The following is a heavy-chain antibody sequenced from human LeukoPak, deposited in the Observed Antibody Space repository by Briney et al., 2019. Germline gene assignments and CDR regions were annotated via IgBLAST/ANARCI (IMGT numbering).Heavy chain of an antibody. D-gene: IGHD2-2*01. CDR3: ARAEYCSRASCSADYYYYMDV. J-gene: IGHJ6*03. Sequence: SVKVSCKASGGTFSSYAISWVRQAPGQGLEWMGGIIPISGTANYAQKFQGRVAITTDESTNTAYMELSSLRSEDTAVYYCARAEYCSRASCSADYYYYMDVWGKGTTVTVSS. CDR1: GGTFSSYA. V-gene: IGHV1-69*05. CDR2: IIPISGTA.